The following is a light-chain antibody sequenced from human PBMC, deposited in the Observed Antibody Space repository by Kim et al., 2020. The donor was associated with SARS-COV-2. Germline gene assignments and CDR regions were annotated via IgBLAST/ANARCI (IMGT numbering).Light chain of an antibody. CDR2: QDK. Sequence: SYELTQPPSVSVSPGQTATITCSGEKLGDKHTSWYQQRPGQSPILVIYQDKRRPSGIPERFSGSNSGNTATLTISETQNLDEADDCCQAWDSNTCIFGTG. J-gene: IGLJ1*01. V-gene: IGLV3-1*01. CDR1: KLGDKH. CDR3: QAWDSNTCI.